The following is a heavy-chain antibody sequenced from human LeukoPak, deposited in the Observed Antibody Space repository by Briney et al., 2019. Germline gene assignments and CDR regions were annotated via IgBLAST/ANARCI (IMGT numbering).Heavy chain of an antibody. D-gene: IGHD3-9*01. V-gene: IGHV3-7*01. CDR1: GFTFSSYW. Sequence: PGGSLRLSCAASGFTFSSYWMSWVRQAPGKGLEWVANIKQDGSEKYYVDSVKGRFTISRDNAKNSLYLQMNSLRAEDTAVYYCARTSGERYFDWLFLFDYWGQGTLVTVSS. J-gene: IGHJ4*02. CDR2: IKQDGSEK. CDR3: ARTSGERYFDWLFLFDY.